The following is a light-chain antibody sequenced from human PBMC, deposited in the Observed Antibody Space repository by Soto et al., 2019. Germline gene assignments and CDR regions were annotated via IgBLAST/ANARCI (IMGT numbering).Light chain of an antibody. V-gene: IGLV2-14*03. CDR1: SSDVGGYNY. CDR2: DVT. J-gene: IGLJ3*02. CDR3: SSYTSSRSWV. Sequence: QSALTQAASVSGSPGQSITISCTGSSSDVGGYNYVCWYQQHPGKAPKLIIYDVTNRPSGVSNRFSGSKSGNTASLTISGLRTEDEADYSCSSYTSSRSWVFGGGTKLTVL.